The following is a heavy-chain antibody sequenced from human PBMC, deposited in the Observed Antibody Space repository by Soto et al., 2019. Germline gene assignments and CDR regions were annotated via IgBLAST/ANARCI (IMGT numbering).Heavy chain of an antibody. Sequence: SETLSLTCTVSGGSISSYYWSWIRQPPGKGLEWIGYIYYSGSTNYNPSLKSRVTISVDTSKNQFSLKLSSVTAADTAVYYCARAPRGNYGYPSYFDYWGQGTLVTVSS. CDR2: IYYSGST. V-gene: IGHV4-59*01. CDR1: GGSISSYY. J-gene: IGHJ4*02. CDR3: ARAPRGNYGYPSYFDY. D-gene: IGHD3-10*01.